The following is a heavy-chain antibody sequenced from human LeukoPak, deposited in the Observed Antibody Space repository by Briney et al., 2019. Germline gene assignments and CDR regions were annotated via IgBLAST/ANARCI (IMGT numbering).Heavy chain of an antibody. J-gene: IGHJ4*02. CDR3: AKDVYGDYGGLYY. CDR1: GFAFTTYA. V-gene: IGHV3-23*01. D-gene: IGHD4-17*01. Sequence: GGSLRLSCAASGFAFTTYALSWVRQAPGKGLEWFSSIRGRDGSTYYAESVKGRFAISRDNSKNTLYLQMNSLRAEDTAVYYCAKDVYGDYGGLYYWGQGTLVTVSS. CDR2: IRGRDGST.